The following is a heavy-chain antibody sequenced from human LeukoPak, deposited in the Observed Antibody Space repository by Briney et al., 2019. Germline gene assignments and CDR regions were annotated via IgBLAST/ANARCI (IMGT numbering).Heavy chain of an antibody. CDR1: GGSMTNYF. CDR2: IYKNERV. Sequence: KPSETLSLTCTVSGGSMTNYFWNWIRQSSGKGLEWIAYIYKNERVKYNPSLKSRVSTSVDTSKNQFSLRLNSVTAADTAVYFCARASFNSYGIDGFDCWGQGTLVTVSS. V-gene: IGHV4-59*01. CDR3: ARASFNSYGIDGFDC. D-gene: IGHD5-18*01. J-gene: IGHJ4*02.